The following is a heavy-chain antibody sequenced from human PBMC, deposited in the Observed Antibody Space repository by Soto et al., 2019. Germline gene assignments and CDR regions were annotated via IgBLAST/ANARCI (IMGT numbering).Heavy chain of an antibody. CDR3: AHSIRYFDWLHRYFDY. CDR2: IYWDDDK. Sequence: QITLKESGPTLVKPTQTLTLTCTFSGFSLSTSGVGVGWIRQPPGKALEWLALIYWDDDKRYSPSLKSRLTITKDTSQTQVALTMTNMDPVDTATYYCAHSIRYFDWLHRYFDYWGQGTLVTLSS. V-gene: IGHV2-5*02. CDR1: GFSLSTSGVG. J-gene: IGHJ4*02. D-gene: IGHD3-9*01.